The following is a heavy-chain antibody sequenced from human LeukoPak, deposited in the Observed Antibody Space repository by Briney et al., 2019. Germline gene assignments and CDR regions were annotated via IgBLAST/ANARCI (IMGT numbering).Heavy chain of an antibody. J-gene: IGHJ4*02. CDR3: AKDTRGYSSSWYKDYFDY. CDR2: ISGSGGST. Sequence: GGSLRLSCAASGFTFSSYAMSWVRQAPGKGLESVSAISGSGGSTYYADSVKGRFTISRDNSKNTLYLQMNSLRAEDTDVYYCAKDTRGYSSSWYKDYFDYWGQGTLVTVSS. CDR1: GFTFSSYA. D-gene: IGHD6-13*01. V-gene: IGHV3-23*01.